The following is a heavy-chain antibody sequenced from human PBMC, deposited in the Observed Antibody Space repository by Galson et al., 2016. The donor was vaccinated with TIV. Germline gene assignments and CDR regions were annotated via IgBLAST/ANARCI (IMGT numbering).Heavy chain of an antibody. D-gene: IGHD3-10*01. CDR2: TYYRSKWYN. CDR1: GDSVSSNRAA. V-gene: IGHV6-1*01. J-gene: IGHJ5*02. CDR3: ARGPHPSHIVLRGPLPNWFDP. Sequence: CAISGDSVSSNRAAWNWIRQSPSRGPEWLGRTYYRSKWYNDYALSVKSRITINIDTSKNQVSLQLNSVTPEDTAVYYCARGPHPSHIVLRGPLPNWFDPWGQGTLVTVSS.